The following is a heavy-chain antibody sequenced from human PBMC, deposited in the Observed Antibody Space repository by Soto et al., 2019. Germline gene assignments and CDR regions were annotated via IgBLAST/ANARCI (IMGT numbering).Heavy chain of an antibody. V-gene: IGHV3-48*02. CDR2: ISSSSSTI. Sequence: GGSLRLSCAASGFTFSSYSMNWVRQAPGKGLEWVSYISSSSSTIYYADSVKGRFTISRDTAKNSLYLQMNSLRDEDTAVYYCGRDGGNYDYVWGTDYWGQGTLVTVSS. CDR3: GRDGGNYDYVWGTDY. J-gene: IGHJ4*02. D-gene: IGHD3-16*01. CDR1: GFTFSSYS.